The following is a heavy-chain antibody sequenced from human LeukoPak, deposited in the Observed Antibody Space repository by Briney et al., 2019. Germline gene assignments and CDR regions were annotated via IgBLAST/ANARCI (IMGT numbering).Heavy chain of an antibody. CDR1: GFTVSSNY. J-gene: IGHJ4*02. CDR3: TTVRGYDFWSGFDY. V-gene: IGHV3-53*01. D-gene: IGHD3-3*01. Sequence: GGSLRLSCAASGFTVSSNYMSWVRQAPGKGLEWVSVIYSGGSTYYADSVKGRFTISRDNSKNTLYLQMNSLRAEDTAVYYCTTVRGYDFWSGFDYWGQGTLVTVSS. CDR2: IYSGGST.